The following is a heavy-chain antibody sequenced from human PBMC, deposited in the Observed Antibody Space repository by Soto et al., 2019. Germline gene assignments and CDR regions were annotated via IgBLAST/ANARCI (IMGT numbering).Heavy chain of an antibody. CDR3: ARLGGYYQAFDQ. Sequence: PSETLSLTCTVSGGCISNYYWGWFRQPPGKGLEWVGYIYYTGSTTYSPSLKSRVTISLDTSKNQFSLKLNSVTAADTAVYYCARLGGYYQAFDQWGQGSLVTVSS. D-gene: IGHD3-22*01. V-gene: IGHV4-59*08. CDR2: IYYTGST. CDR1: GGCISNYY. J-gene: IGHJ4*02.